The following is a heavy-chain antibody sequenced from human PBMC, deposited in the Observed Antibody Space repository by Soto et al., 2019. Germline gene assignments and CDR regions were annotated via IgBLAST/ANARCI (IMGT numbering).Heavy chain of an antibody. Sequence: EVQLVESGGDLVKPGGSLRLSCAASGITFSHAWMNWVRQAPGKGLEWVGRIKSKVDGGTTDYAAPVKGRFTISRDDSKDTLYLQMNSLKAEDTAVYYCSSRSVFANGTYYEVITWGQGTLVTVSS. V-gene: IGHV3-15*07. CDR3: SSRSVFANGTYYEVIT. D-gene: IGHD1-26*01. CDR1: GITFSHAW. J-gene: IGHJ5*02. CDR2: IKSKVDGGTT.